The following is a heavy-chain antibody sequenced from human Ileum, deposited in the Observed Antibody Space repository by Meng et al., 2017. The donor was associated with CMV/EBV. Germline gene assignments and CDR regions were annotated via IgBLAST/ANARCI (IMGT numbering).Heavy chain of an antibody. CDR2: TYYRSKWYN. CDR3: ARENGYEWYFDF. V-gene: IGHV6-1*01. Sequence: QVQPQPSRPLLVKPSPTLSLPCAISGDSVSSIGSIWNRIRQSPSRGLEWLGKTYYRSKWYNDYAPSVKSRITVKPDTSKNLFSLQLNSVTPEDTAVYYCARENGYEWYFDFWGGGTLVTVSS. CDR1: GDSVSSIGSI. D-gene: IGHD6-13*01. J-gene: IGHJ2*01.